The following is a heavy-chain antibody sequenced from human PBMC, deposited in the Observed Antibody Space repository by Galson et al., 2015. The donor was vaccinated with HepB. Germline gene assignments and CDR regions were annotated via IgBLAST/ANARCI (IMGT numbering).Heavy chain of an antibody. Sequence: SLRLSCAASGFTFSTYTMNWVRQAPGKGLEWVSSISTSSSYIYYADSVKGRFTISRDNAKNSLYLQVNSLRAEDTAIYYCTRGPLFYLRDGYSWGIFDYWGQGTLVTVSS. CDR1: GFTFSTYT. CDR2: ISTSSSYI. D-gene: IGHD5-24*01. CDR3: TRGPLFYLRDGYSWGIFDY. J-gene: IGHJ4*02. V-gene: IGHV3-21*01.